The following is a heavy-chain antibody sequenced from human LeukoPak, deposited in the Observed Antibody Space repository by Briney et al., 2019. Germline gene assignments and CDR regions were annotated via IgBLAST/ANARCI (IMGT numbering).Heavy chain of an antibody. CDR1: GFTFSSYS. J-gene: IGHJ3*02. D-gene: IGHD5-12*01. CDR3: ARSLWLLGLAFDI. Sequence: GGSLRLSCAASGFTFSSYSMNWVRQAPGKGLEWVSSISSSSSYINYADSVRGRFTISRDNAKNSLYLQMNSLRAEDTAVYYCARSLWLLGLAFDIWGQGTMVTVSS. CDR2: ISSSSSYI. V-gene: IGHV3-21*01.